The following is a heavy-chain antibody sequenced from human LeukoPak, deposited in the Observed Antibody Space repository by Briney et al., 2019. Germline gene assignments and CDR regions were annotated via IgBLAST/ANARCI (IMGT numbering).Heavy chain of an antibody. CDR2: IYYSGST. Sequence: SETLSFTCTVSGGSISSYYWSWIRQPPGKGLEWIGYIYYSGSTNYNPSLKSRVTISVDTSKNQFSLKLSSVTAADTAVYYCASTAVLVPLFDYWGQGTLVTVSS. CDR1: GGSISSYY. V-gene: IGHV4-59*01. J-gene: IGHJ4*02. CDR3: ASTAVLVPLFDY. D-gene: IGHD3-10*01.